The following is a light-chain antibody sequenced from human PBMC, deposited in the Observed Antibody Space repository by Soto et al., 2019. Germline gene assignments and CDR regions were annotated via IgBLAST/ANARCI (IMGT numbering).Light chain of an antibody. CDR2: AAS. Sequence: AIRMTQSPSSFSASTGDRVTITCRASQGISSYLAWYQQKPGKAPKLLIYAASTLQSGVPSRFSGSGSGTDFTLTICCLQSEDFATYYCQQYYSYPQITFGPGTKVDIK. CDR3: QQYYSYPQIT. J-gene: IGKJ3*01. CDR1: QGISSY. V-gene: IGKV1-8*01.